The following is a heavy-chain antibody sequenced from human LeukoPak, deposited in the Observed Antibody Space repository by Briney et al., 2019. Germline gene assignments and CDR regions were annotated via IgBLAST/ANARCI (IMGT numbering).Heavy chain of an antibody. CDR3: ARYSSSSAGIDY. V-gene: IGHV4-59*08. CDR2: IYYSGST. D-gene: IGHD6-6*01. CDR1: GGSISSYY. Sequence: PSETLSLTCTVSGGSISSYYWSWIRQPPGKGLEWIGYIYYSGSTNYNPSLKSRVTISVDTSKNQFSLKLSSVTAADTAVYYCARYSSSSAGIDYWGQGTLVTVSS. J-gene: IGHJ4*02.